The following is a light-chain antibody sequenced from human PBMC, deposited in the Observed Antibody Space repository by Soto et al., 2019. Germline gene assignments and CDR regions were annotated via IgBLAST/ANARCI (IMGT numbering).Light chain of an antibody. CDR3: QQSYSTPYT. J-gene: IGKJ2*01. CDR2: VAS. V-gene: IGKV1-39*01. CDR1: QTTSVY. Sequence: DIQMTQSPSSLSASVGDRVTITCRASQTTSVYVNWYQQKPGKAPNIVIFVASSLPDGVPSRFSGSGSGTDFTLTISSLQPEDVATYYCQQSYSTPYTFGQGTKLEIK.